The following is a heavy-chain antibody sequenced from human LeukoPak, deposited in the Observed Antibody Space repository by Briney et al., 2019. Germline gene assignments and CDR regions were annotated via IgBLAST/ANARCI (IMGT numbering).Heavy chain of an antibody. CDR2: IYYSGST. CDR3: ARGIAAAGPKFDY. D-gene: IGHD6-13*01. V-gene: IGHV4-61*05. CDR1: GGSISSSSYY. Sequence: PSETLSLTCTVSGGSISSSSYYWGWIRQPPGKGLEWIGYIYYSGSTNYNPSLKSRVTISVDTSKNQFSLKLSSVTAADTAVYYCARGIAAAGPKFDYWGQGTLVTVSS. J-gene: IGHJ4*02.